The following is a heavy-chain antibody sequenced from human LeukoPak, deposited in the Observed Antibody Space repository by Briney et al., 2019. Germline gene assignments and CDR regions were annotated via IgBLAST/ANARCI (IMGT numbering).Heavy chain of an antibody. CDR3: ARVYNWNYRVDY. V-gene: IGHV4-30-4*01. CDR1: GGSISSGDYY. J-gene: IGHJ4*02. Sequence: PSETLSLTCTVSGGSISSGDYYWSWIRQPPGTGLEWIGYIYYSGSTYYNPSLKSRVTISVDTSKNQFSLKLSSVTAADTAVYYCARVYNWNYRVDYWGQGTLVTVSS. CDR2: IYYSGST. D-gene: IGHD1-7*01.